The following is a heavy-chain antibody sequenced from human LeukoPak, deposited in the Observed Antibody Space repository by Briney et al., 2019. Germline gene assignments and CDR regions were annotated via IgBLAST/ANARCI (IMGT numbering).Heavy chain of an antibody. CDR3: ARSPSGSYLNFDY. J-gene: IGHJ4*02. CDR2: IYYTGST. CDR1: GASVGSDGYY. V-gene: IGHV4-61*08. D-gene: IGHD1-26*01. Sequence: KPSETLSLTCTVSGASVGSDGYYWSWIRQPPGKGLEWIGYIYYTGSTNYNPSLESRVTLSVDTSKNQSSLKVTSVTAADTAVYYCARSPSGSYLNFDYWGQGTLVTVSS.